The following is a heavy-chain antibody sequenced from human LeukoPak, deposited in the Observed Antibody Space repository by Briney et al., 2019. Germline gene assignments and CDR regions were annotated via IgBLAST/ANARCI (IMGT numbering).Heavy chain of an antibody. J-gene: IGHJ6*03. CDR2: IYYSGST. CDR3: ARRRTDRADYYYYYMDV. Sequence: SETLSLTCTVSGGSISSYYWSWIRQPPGKGLEWIGYIYYSGSTNYNPSLKSRVTISVETSKNQFSLKLSSVTAADTAVYYCARRRTDRADYYYYYMDVWGKGTTVTVSS. V-gene: IGHV4-59*08. D-gene: IGHD1-14*01. CDR1: GGSISSYY.